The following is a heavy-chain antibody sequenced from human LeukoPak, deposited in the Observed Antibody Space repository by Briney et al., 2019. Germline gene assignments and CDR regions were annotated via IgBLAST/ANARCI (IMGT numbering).Heavy chain of an antibody. D-gene: IGHD5-24*01. CDR1: GFTFSSYA. CDR2: IWSDGSYK. V-gene: IGHV3-33*08. CDR3: ARDFSLQLFDY. Sequence: PGGSLRLSYAASGFTFSSYAMHWVRQAPGKGLEWVAVIWSDGSYKYYADSVKGRFTISRDDSKNTLYLQMNSLRAEDTAVYYCARDFSLQLFDYWGQGTLVTVFS. J-gene: IGHJ4*02.